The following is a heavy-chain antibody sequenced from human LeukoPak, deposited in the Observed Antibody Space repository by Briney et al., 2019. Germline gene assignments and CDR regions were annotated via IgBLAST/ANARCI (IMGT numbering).Heavy chain of an antibody. Sequence: SETLSLTCTVSGGSISSGDYYWSWIRQPPGKGLEWIGYIYYSGSTYYNPSLKSRVTISVDTSKNQFSLKLSSVTAADTAVYYCARDGELGYCSSTSCSHWGQGTLVTVSS. CDR3: ARDGELGYCSSTSCSH. CDR1: GGSISSGDYY. V-gene: IGHV4-30-4*01. J-gene: IGHJ4*02. D-gene: IGHD2-2*01. CDR2: IYYSGST.